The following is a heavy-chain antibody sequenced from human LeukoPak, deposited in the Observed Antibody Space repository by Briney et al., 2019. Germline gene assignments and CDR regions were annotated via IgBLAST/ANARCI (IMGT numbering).Heavy chain of an antibody. CDR2: ISSSSSYI. Sequence: GGSLRLSCAASGFTFSSYSMNWVRQAPGKGLEWVSSISSSSSYIYYADSVKGRFTISRDNAKNSLYLQMNSLRAEDTAAYYCARAGCSSTSCYDWFDPWGQGTLVTVSS. CDR3: ARAGCSSTSCYDWFDP. CDR1: GFTFSSYS. J-gene: IGHJ5*02. D-gene: IGHD2-2*01. V-gene: IGHV3-21*01.